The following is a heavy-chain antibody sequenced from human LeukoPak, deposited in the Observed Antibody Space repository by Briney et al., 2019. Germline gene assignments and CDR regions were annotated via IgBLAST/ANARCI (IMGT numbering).Heavy chain of an antibody. CDR1: EFSFSNYA. CDR2: ISGSGGGT. D-gene: IGHD2-2*01. Sequence: GGSLRLSCVGSEFSFSNYAMSWVRQAPGRGLEWVSSISGSGGGTYYADSVKGRFTISRDNSKNTLYLQMNGLRAEDTALYYCAKDRPQYCTSVSCYVFDYWGQGTLVTVSS. CDR3: AKDRPQYCTSVSCYVFDY. J-gene: IGHJ4*02. V-gene: IGHV3-23*01.